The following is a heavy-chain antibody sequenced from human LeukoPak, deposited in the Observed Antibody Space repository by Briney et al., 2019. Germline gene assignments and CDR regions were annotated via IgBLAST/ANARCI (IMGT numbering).Heavy chain of an antibody. D-gene: IGHD2-21*01. CDR2: ISVGGGDT. V-gene: IGHV3-23*01. J-gene: IGHJ4*02. Sequence: GGSLRLSCEASGFIFSSYVMGWVRQAPGKGLEWVSSISVGGGDTFTADSVKGRFTITRENSKNTLYLQMMGLRVEDTAIYYCAKLNLGEMAYFDSWGQGILVTVSS. CDR3: AKLNLGEMAYFDS. CDR1: GFIFSSYV.